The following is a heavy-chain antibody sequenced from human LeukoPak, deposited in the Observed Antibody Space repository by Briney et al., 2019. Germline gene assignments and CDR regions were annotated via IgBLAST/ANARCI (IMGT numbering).Heavy chain of an antibody. D-gene: IGHD3-16*01. V-gene: IGHV4-39*07. CDR2: IYYSGST. J-gene: IGHJ4*02. CDR3: ARGLQAGGNYFDY. Sequence: PSETLSLTCTVSGGSISSSSYYWGWIRQPPGKGLEWIGSIYYSGSTYYNPSLKSRVTISVDTSKNQFSLKLSSVTAADTAVYYCARGLQAGGNYFDYWGQGTLVTVSS. CDR1: GGSISSSSYY.